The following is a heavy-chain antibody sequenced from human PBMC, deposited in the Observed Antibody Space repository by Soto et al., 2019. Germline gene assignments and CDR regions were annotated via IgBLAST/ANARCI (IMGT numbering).Heavy chain of an antibody. CDR3: ARDGTGPTHFDY. Sequence: GGSLRLSCAASGFTFSSYSMNWVRQAPGKGLEWVSSISSSSSYIYYADSVKGRFTISRDNAKNSLYLQMNSLRAEDTAVYYCARDGTGPTHFDYWGQGTLVTVSS. D-gene: IGHD1-1*01. V-gene: IGHV3-21*01. CDR1: GFTFSSYS. CDR2: ISSSSSYI. J-gene: IGHJ4*02.